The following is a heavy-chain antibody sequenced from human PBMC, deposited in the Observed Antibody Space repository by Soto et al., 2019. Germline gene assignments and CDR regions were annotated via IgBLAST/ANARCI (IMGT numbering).Heavy chain of an antibody. Sequence: QVQLVESGGGVVQPGRSLRLSCAASGFTFSSYAMHWVRQAPGKGLEWVAVISYDGSNKYYADSVKGRFTISRDNSKNTMYLQMNSLRAEATAVYYCARDGRCPGGAATRRCYYYYGMDVWGQGTTVTVSS. D-gene: IGHD1-26*01. V-gene: IGHV3-30-3*01. J-gene: IGHJ6*02. CDR3: ARDGRCPGGAATRRCYYYYGMDV. CDR1: GFTFSSYA. CDR2: ISYDGSNK.